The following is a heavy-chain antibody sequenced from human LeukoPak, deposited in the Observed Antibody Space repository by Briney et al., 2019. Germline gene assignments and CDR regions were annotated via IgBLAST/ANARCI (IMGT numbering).Heavy chain of an antibody. J-gene: IGHJ4*02. CDR2: IYYSGNT. V-gene: IGHV4-39*01. Sequence: SETLSLTCTVSGDSISTSNSYWGWIRQPPGKGLEWIGSIYYSGNTYYNASLKSRVTISVDTSKNQFSLKLTSVTAADTAVYYCARGEYDSSGYYYYYFDYWGQGTLVTVSS. D-gene: IGHD3-22*01. CDR1: GDSISTSNSY. CDR3: ARGEYDSSGYYYYYFDY.